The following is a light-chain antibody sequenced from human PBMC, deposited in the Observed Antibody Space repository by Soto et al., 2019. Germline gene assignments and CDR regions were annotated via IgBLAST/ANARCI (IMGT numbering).Light chain of an antibody. J-gene: IGKJ1*01. CDR2: KPS. Sequence: DIQMTQSPSTLSGSVGDRVTITCRASQTISSWLAWYQQKPGKAPKLQHYKPSTLKSGVPSRFSGSGSGTEFTLTISRLQPDDFATYYCQHYNSYSEAFGQGTKVELK. V-gene: IGKV1-5*03. CDR1: QTISSW. CDR3: QHYNSYSEA.